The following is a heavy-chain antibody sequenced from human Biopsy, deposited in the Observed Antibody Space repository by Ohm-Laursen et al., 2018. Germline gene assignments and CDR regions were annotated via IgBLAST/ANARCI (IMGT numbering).Heavy chain of an antibody. J-gene: IGHJ4*02. CDR3: ARVGAGAPSIDYFDY. Sequence: PSQTLSLTCPVSGGSISSDYWSWIRQPPGKGLEWIGYIYYSGSTNYNPSLRSRVTISVDRSKNQFSLELSSVTAADTAVYYCARVGAGAPSIDYFDYWGQGALVTVSS. D-gene: IGHD1-26*01. CDR1: GGSISSDY. V-gene: IGHV4-59*01. CDR2: IYYSGST.